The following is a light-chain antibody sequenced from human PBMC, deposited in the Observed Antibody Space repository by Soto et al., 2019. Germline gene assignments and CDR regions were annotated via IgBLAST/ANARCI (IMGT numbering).Light chain of an antibody. CDR1: QSISSW. CDR2: KAS. J-gene: IGKJ1*01. CDR3: QQYSDFSPWT. V-gene: IGKV1-5*03. Sequence: DIQMTQSPSTLSASVGDRVTITCRASQSISSWLAWYQQKPGKAPKLLIYKASSLESGVPSRFSGSGSGTEFTLTISNLHPGDFGTYYCQQYSDFSPWTFGQGTKVAIK.